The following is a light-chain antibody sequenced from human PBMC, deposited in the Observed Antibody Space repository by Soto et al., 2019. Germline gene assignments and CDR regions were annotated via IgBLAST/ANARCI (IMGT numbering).Light chain of an antibody. CDR1: QTISGTY. CDR3: QQYGRSPTWT. V-gene: IGKV3-20*01. Sequence: EIVLTQSPGTLSLSPGERATLSCRASQTISGTYLAWYQQKPGQAPRLLIYSSSSRAAGVSDRFSGSGSGTDFSLTISRLETEDFAMYYCQQYGRSPTWTFGQGTKVEVK. J-gene: IGKJ1*01. CDR2: SSS.